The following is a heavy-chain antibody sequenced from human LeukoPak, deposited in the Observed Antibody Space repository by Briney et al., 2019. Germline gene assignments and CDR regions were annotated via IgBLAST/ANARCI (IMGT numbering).Heavy chain of an antibody. J-gene: IGHJ3*02. Sequence: ASVKVSCKASAYTFTSDYMHWVRQAPGQGLEWMGIINPSGGTTTYAQKFQGRVTMTRDTSTSTVYMELSSLRSEDTAVYYCARRAYGSSDYAFDIWGQGTMATVAS. D-gene: IGHD3-22*01. V-gene: IGHV1-46*01. CDR1: AYTFTSDY. CDR2: INPSGGTT. CDR3: ARRAYGSSDYAFDI.